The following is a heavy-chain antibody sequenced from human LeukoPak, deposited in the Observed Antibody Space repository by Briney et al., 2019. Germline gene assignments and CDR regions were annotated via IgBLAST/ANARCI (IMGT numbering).Heavy chain of an antibody. CDR3: ARGSEWQQQLTGPPRGHYFYYMDV. CDR1: GYTFTSYA. Sequence: ASVKVSCKASGYTFTSYAMNWVRQAPGQGLEWMGGIIPIFGTANYAQKFQGRVTITADKSTSTAYMELSSLRSEDTAVYYCARGSEWQQQLTGPPRGHYFYYMDVWGKGTTVTISS. J-gene: IGHJ6*03. V-gene: IGHV1-69*06. CDR2: IIPIFGTA. D-gene: IGHD6-13*01.